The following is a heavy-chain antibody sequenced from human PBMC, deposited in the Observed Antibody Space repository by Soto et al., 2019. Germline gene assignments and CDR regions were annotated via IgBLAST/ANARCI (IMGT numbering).Heavy chain of an antibody. V-gene: IGHV1-69*13. J-gene: IGHJ6*02. Sequence: ASXKVSCKASGGTFSSYAISWVRQAPGQGLEWMGGIIPIFGTANYAQKFQGRVTITADESTSTAYMELSSLRSEDTAVYYCAREITDTAMGHDPYYYYGMDDWGQGTTVTVSS. CDR2: IIPIFGTA. CDR3: AREITDTAMGHDPYYYYGMDD. D-gene: IGHD5-18*01. CDR1: GGTFSSYA.